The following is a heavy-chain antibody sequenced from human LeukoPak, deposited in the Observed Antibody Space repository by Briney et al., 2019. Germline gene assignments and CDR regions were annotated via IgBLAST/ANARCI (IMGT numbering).Heavy chain of an antibody. D-gene: IGHD3-3*02. Sequence: GRSLRLSCAASGFTFSSYGMHWVRQAPGKGLEWVAVISYDGSNKYYADSVKGRFTISRDNSKNTLYLQMNSLRAEDTAVYYCAKGGDVLGFLEWFNFDYWGQGTLVTVSS. CDR2: ISYDGSNK. CDR1: GFTFSSYG. CDR3: AKGGDVLGFLEWFNFDY. V-gene: IGHV3-30*18. J-gene: IGHJ4*02.